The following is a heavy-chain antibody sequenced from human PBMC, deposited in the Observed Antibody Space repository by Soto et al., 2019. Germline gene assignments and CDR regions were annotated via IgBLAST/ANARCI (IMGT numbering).Heavy chain of an antibody. CDR3: ARGGNGYENWSPYYYCGMDV. D-gene: IGHD5-12*01. CDR1: GFTFDSYW. J-gene: IGHJ6*02. Sequence: GGSLRLSCAASGFTFDSYWMTWVRQAPGKGLEWVAHIKQDGGQTYYVDSVKGRFTISRDNAKTSLYLQMNSLRAEDTSVYFCARGGNGYENWSPYYYCGMDVWGQGTTVTVYS. V-gene: IGHV3-7*01. CDR2: IKQDGGQT.